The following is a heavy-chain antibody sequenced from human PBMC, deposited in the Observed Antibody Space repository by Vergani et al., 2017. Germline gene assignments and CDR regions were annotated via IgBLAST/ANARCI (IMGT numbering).Heavy chain of an antibody. V-gene: IGHV5-51*01. D-gene: IGHD3-16*01. CDR1: GYNFDIYW. J-gene: IGHJ6*02. Sequence: EMQLVQSGAEVRKPGESVKISCRTSGYNFDIYWIGWVRQMPGKGLEWMGIVYPADSDTRYSPSFKGQVTVSADKSTGTAFFEWSGLTVTDTAIYYCARHARYIYFTGNYVYYGMDVWGQGTSVIVSS. CDR3: ARHARYIYFTGNYVYYGMDV. CDR2: VYPADSDT.